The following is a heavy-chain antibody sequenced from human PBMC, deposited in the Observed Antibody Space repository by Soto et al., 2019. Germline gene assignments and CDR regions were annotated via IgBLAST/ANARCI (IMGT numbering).Heavy chain of an antibody. D-gene: IGHD6-13*01. CDR1: GGSFSGYY. CDR3: AREGRRSSSRFDY. CDR2: INHSGST. J-gene: IGHJ4*02. Sequence: PSETLSLTCAVYGGSFSGYYWSWIRQPPGKGLEWIGEINHSGSTNYNPSLKSRVTISVDTSKNQFSLKLSSVTAADTAVYYCAREGRRSSSRFDYWGQGTLVTVSS. V-gene: IGHV4-34*01.